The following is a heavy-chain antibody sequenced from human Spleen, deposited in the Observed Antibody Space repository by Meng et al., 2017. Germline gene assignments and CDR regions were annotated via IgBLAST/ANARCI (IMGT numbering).Heavy chain of an antibody. J-gene: IGHJ3*02. V-gene: IGHV1-46*01. CDR1: GHTFTNSY. Sequence: QSRAEVKKPRASANVSCNASGHTFTNSYMHWVRQAPGPGLECMGMIDPSGGTSVYAQKFQGRVTMTRDTSTSTVYMELTSLGSDDTAVFYCAKSLQLLLDGFDIWGQGTMVTVS. CDR3: AKSLQLLLDGFDI. D-gene: IGHD1-1*01. CDR2: IDPSGGTS.